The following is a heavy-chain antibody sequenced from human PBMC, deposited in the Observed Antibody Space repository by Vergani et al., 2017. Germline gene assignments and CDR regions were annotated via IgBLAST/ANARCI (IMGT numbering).Heavy chain of an antibody. Sequence: VQLLESGGGVVQPGRSLRLSCAASGFTFSSYGMHWVRQAPGKGLEWVAVISYDGSNKYYADSVKGRFTISRDNSKNTLYLQMNSLRSEDTAVYYCARSSFYDILTGYSFSETGGQGTLVTVSS. V-gene: IGHV3-30*03. CDR1: GFTFSSYG. D-gene: IGHD3-9*01. J-gene: IGHJ4*02. CDR2: ISYDGSNK. CDR3: ARSSFYDILTGYSFSET.